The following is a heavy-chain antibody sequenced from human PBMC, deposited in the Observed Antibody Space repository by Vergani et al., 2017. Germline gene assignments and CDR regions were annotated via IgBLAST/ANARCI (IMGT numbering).Heavy chain of an antibody. J-gene: IGHJ4*02. D-gene: IGHD1-20*01. CDR2: INPNSGGT. CDR1: GYTFTGYY. CDR3: ARDKEGQNNWSSLFWDY. V-gene: IGHV1-2*02. Sequence: QVQLVQSGAEVKKPGASVKVSCKASGYTFTGYYIHWVRQAPGHGLEWMGWINPNSGGTNYAQKFQDSVAMTRDTSISTAYMVLSRLTSDDTAIYYCARDKEGQNNWSSLFWDYWGQGTLVTVSS.